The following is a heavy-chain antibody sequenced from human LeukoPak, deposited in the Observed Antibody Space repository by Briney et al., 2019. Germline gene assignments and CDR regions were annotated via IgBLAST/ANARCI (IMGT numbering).Heavy chain of an antibody. J-gene: IGHJ4*02. V-gene: IGHV5-51*01. CDR3: ARAVYTAMAFDY. D-gene: IGHD5-18*01. CDR1: GYSFTSYW. CDR2: IYPGDSDT. Sequence: GGSLKISCKGSGYSFTSYWIGWGRRMPGKGVEWMVIIYPGDSDTRYSPSFEGEVTISADKSISTAYLQGSSLKASDTAMYYCARAVYTAMAFDYWGQGTLVTVSS.